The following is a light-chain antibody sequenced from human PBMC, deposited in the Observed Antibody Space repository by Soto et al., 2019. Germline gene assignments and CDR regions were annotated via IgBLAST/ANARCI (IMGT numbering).Light chain of an antibody. CDR2: QTS. J-gene: IGKJ1*01. V-gene: IGKV3D-15*01. CDR3: QQYNNWPLQT. Sequence: EIVLTQSPATLSSFPGDRVTLSCRASQYINTRLAWYQHRPGQAPRLLIYQTSIRAAGIPARFSGSGSGTEFTLTISSLKSEDIAVYYCQQYNNWPLQTFGQGTKV. CDR1: QYINTR.